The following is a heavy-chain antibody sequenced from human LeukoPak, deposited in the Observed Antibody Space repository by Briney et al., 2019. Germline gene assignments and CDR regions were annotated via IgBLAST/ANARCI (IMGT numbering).Heavy chain of an antibody. CDR2: ISGSGGST. D-gene: IGHD3-10*01. CDR1: GFTFSNYA. J-gene: IGHJ4*02. CDR3: ARDAFASGSYNPFDN. V-gene: IGHV3-23*01. Sequence: GALRLSCAASGFTFSNYAMSWVRQAPGKGLEWVSAISGSGGSTYYADSVKGRFTISRDNSKNTLYLQMNSLRAEDTAVYYCARDAFASGSYNPFDNWGQGTLVTVSS.